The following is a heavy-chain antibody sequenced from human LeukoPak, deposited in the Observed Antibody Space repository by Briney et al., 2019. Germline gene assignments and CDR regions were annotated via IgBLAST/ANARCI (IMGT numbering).Heavy chain of an antibody. D-gene: IGHD2-2*01. Sequence: SETLSLTCTVSGGSISSYYWSWIRQPPGKGLEWIGYIYTSGSTNYNPSLKSRVTISVDTSKNQFSLKLSSVTAADTAVYYCARQQLPEGWCDPWGQGTLVTVSS. J-gene: IGHJ5*02. CDR2: IYTSGST. V-gene: IGHV4-4*09. CDR1: GGSISSYY. CDR3: ARQQLPEGWCDP.